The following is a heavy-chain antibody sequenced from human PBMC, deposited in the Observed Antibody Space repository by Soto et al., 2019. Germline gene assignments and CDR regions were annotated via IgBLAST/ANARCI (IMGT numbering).Heavy chain of an antibody. CDR1: GGSINSYY. V-gene: IGHV4-59*08. Sequence: QVQLQESGPGLVEPSETLSLTCTVSGGSINSYYWSWIRLPPGKGLEWIGHIYYTGSTNYNPSLESRVTLSLDMSDSQFSLRLTSVTAADTAVYYCARTVWNFDLWGRGTLVTVSS. CDR3: ARTVWNFDL. CDR2: IYYTGST. J-gene: IGHJ2*01. D-gene: IGHD4-17*01.